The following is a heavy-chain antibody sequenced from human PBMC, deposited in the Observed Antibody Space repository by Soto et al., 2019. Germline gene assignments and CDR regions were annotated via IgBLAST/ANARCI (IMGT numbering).Heavy chain of an antibody. CDR3: ARLSIDSSGYQYYIDY. V-gene: IGHV4-39*01. Sequence: PSETLSLTCTVSGGSISSSSYYWGWIRQPPGKGLEWIGSIYYSGTTYYNPSLKSRVTISVDTSKNQFSLKLSSVTAADTAVYYCARLSIDSSGYQYYIDYWGKGTLVTVSS. J-gene: IGHJ4*02. CDR2: IYYSGTT. CDR1: GGSISSSSYY. D-gene: IGHD3-22*01.